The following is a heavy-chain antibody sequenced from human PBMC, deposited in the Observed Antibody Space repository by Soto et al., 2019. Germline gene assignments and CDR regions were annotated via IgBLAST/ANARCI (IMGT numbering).Heavy chain of an antibody. CDR2: IYYSGST. Sequence: PSETLSLTCTVSGGSICSSGYYWGWIRQPPGKGLEWIGSIYYSGSTYYNTSLKSRVTISVDTSKNQFSLKLSSVTAADTAVYYCARLTALREDYWGKGTPVTVS. V-gene: IGHV4-39*01. D-gene: IGHD1-26*01. J-gene: IGHJ4*02. CDR3: ARLTALREDY. CDR1: GGSICSSGYY.